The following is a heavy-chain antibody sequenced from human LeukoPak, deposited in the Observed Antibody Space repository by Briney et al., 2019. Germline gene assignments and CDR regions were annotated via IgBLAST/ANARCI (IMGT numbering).Heavy chain of an antibody. Sequence: SETLSLTCAVYGGSFSYYYWSWIRQPPGKGLEWIGYISYSGSTNYNPSLKSRVTISVDTSKNQFSLKLSSVTAADTAVYYCARHPDYGGNFDSWGQGTLVTVSS. V-gene: IGHV4-59*08. CDR1: GGSFSYYY. D-gene: IGHD4-23*01. CDR3: ARHPDYGGNFDS. J-gene: IGHJ4*02. CDR2: ISYSGST.